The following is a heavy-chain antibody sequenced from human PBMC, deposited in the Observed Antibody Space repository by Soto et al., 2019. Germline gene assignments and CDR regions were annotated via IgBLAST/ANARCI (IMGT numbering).Heavy chain of an antibody. CDR3: AREHSAGTNDAFDM. Sequence: QVQLQQSGPGLVKPSQTLSLTCAISGDSVSSSRAAWGWIRQSPSRALEWLGRTYYRSRWYNDYANSVKSRIPITPDTHRNQLSLHLSSATPEDTAVYYCAREHSAGTNDAFDMWGHGTMVTVSS. J-gene: IGHJ3*02. D-gene: IGHD3-10*01. V-gene: IGHV6-1*01. CDR1: GDSVSSSRAA. CDR2: TYYRSRWYN.